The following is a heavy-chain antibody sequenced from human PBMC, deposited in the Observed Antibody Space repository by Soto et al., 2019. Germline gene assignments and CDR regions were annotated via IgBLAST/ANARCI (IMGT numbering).Heavy chain of an antibody. Sequence: QVQLVQSGAEVKKPGSSVKVSCKDSGGTFSTYSMFWVRQAPGQGLEWMGRIIPMLGVRNYAERFQDRVTITADKSTAAVHMELSSLRSEDTALYYCTIGSWSGEVFDIWGQGTMVTVSS. V-gene: IGHV1-69*02. J-gene: IGHJ3*02. D-gene: IGHD2-21*01. CDR2: IIPMLGVR. CDR1: GGTFSTYS. CDR3: TIGSWSGEVFDI.